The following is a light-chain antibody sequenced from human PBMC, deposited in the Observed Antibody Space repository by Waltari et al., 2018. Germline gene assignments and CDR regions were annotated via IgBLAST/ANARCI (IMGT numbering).Light chain of an antibody. CDR2: GAS. Sequence: DIQLTQSPSFLSASIGDRVTITCRASQGISTYVAWYQQKPGEAPKLLIYGASTLQSGVPSSFSGNGSGTEFTLTISSLQPEDFATYYCQHLNSYPPLTFGGGTKVEIK. V-gene: IGKV1-9*01. CDR3: QHLNSYPPLT. CDR1: QGISTY. J-gene: IGKJ4*01.